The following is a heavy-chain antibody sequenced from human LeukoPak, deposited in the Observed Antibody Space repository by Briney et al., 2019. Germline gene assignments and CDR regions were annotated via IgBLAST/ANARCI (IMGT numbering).Heavy chain of an antibody. Sequence: SVKVSCKASGGTFSSYAISWVRQAPGQGLEWMGRIIPILGIANYAQKFQGRVTITAAKSTSTAYMELSSLRSEDTAVYYCARILKADSSGSIDYWGQGTLVTASS. V-gene: IGHV1-69*04. CDR2: IIPILGIA. J-gene: IGHJ4*02. D-gene: IGHD3-22*01. CDR3: ARILKADSSGSIDY. CDR1: GGTFSSYA.